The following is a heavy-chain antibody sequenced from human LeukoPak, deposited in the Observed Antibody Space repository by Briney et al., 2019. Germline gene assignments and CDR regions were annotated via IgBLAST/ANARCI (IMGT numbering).Heavy chain of an antibody. V-gene: IGHV3-48*03. CDR2: ISSSGSTI. CDR1: GFTFSSYE. CDR3: ARDMRDIVVVPAANGPAFDI. J-gene: IGHJ3*02. D-gene: IGHD2-2*01. Sequence: GGSLRLSCAASGFTFSSYEMNWVRQAPGKGLEWVSYISSSGSTIYYADSVKGRFTISRDNAKNSPYLQMNSLRAEDTAVYYCARDMRDIVVVPAANGPAFDIWGQGTMVTVSS.